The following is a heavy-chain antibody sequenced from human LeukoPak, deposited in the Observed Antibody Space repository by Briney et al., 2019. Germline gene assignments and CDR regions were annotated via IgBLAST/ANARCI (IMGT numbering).Heavy chain of an antibody. D-gene: IGHD6-19*01. CDR1: GGSLSSYY. V-gene: IGHV4-4*07. CDR2: IHTSGST. J-gene: IGHJ4*02. Sequence: PSETLSLTCTVSGGSLSSYYWSWIRQPAGKGLEWIGRIHTSGSTNYNPSLKSRVTMSVDTSKNQFSLKLSSVTAADTAVYYCARGIAVAGRSSHFDYWGQGTLVTVSS. CDR3: ARGIAVAGRSSHFDY.